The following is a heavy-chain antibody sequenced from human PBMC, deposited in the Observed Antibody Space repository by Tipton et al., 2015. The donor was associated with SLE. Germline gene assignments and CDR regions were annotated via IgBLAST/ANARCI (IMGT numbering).Heavy chain of an antibody. J-gene: IGHJ3*02. Sequence: QSGPEVKKPGASVKVSCKASGYTFNSYYIHWVRQAPGQGLEWMGIINPGGGSTTYSQKFQGRVTMTRDTSTSTVYMELSSLGSEDTAVYYCARFLQSGDAFDIWGQGTRVTASS. CDR3: ARFLQSGDAFDI. D-gene: IGHD4-11*01. CDR2: INPGGGST. CDR1: GYTFNSYY. V-gene: IGHV1-46*02.